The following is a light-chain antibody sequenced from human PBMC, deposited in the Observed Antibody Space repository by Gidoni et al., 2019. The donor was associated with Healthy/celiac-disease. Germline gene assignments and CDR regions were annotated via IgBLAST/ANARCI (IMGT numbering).Light chain of an antibody. V-gene: IGKV3-11*01. Sequence: EIVWTQSPATLSLSPGERATLSCRASQSVSSYLAWYQQKPGQAPRLLIYDASNRATGIPARFSGSGSGTDFTLTISSLEPEDFAVYYCPQRSNWPLTFGPGTKVDIK. J-gene: IGKJ3*01. CDR3: PQRSNWPLT. CDR2: DAS. CDR1: QSVSSY.